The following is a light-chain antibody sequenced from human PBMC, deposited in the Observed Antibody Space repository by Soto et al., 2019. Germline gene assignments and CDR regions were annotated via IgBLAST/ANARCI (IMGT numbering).Light chain of an antibody. CDR1: QSISSW. CDR3: QQYNSYPST. V-gene: IGKV1-5*03. J-gene: IGKJ3*01. CDR2: KAS. Sequence: DIQMTQSPSTLSASVGDRVTITCRASQSISSWLAWYQQKAGKAPKLLIYKASSLESGVPSRFSGSGSGTECPLTSSSLHPEYFATKYRQQYNSYPSTFRPETKVDI.